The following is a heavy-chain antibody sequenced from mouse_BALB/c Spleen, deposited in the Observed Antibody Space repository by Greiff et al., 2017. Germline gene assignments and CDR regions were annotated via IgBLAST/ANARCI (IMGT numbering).Heavy chain of an antibody. CDR1: GYSITSDYA. D-gene: IGHD2-2*01. CDR3: ARGMGLPPAMDY. Sequence: DVKLQESGPGLVKPSQSLSLTCTVTGYSITSDYAWNWIRQFPGNKLEWMGYISYSGSTSYNPSLKSRISITRDTSKNQFFLQLNSVTTEDTATYYCARGMGLPPAMDYWGQGTSVTVSS. J-gene: IGHJ4*01. V-gene: IGHV3-2*02. CDR2: ISYSGST.